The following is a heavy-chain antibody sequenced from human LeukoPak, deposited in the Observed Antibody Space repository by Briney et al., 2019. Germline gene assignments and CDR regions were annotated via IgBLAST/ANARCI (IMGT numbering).Heavy chain of an antibody. CDR2: IYHSGST. D-gene: IGHD6-6*01. Sequence: PSETLSLTCTVSGYSIRSGYYWGWIRQPPGKGLEWIGSIYHSGSTYYNPSLKSRVTISVDTSKNQFSLKLSSVTAADTAVYYCARVLGQLSVIYYFDYWGQGTLVTVSS. CDR1: GYSIRSGYY. V-gene: IGHV4-38-2*02. CDR3: ARVLGQLSVIYYFDY. J-gene: IGHJ4*02.